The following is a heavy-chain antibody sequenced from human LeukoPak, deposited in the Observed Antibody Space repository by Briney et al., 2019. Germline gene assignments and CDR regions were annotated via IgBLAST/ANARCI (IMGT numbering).Heavy chain of an antibody. CDR1: GFTFSSYE. D-gene: IGHD1-26*01. CDR2: ISSSGSTI. J-gene: IGHJ4*02. V-gene: IGHV3-48*03. Sequence: PGGSLRLSCAASGFTFSSYEMNWVRQAPGKGLEWVSYISSSGSTIYYADSVKGRFTISRDNAKNSLYLQMNSLRAEDTAVYYCARDGHWVGQGSYADYWGQGTLVTVFS. CDR3: ARDGHWVGQGSYADY.